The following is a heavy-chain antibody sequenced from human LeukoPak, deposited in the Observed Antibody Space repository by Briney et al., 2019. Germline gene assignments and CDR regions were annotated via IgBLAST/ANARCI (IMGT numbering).Heavy chain of an antibody. Sequence: SETLSLTCTVSGGSISSYYWSWIRQPPGKGLEWLGYIYSSGSTNNNPSLKSRVTISADTSKNQFSLKLRSVTAADTAVYYCAREGVDYYDSSGYAYWGQGILVTVSS. CDR2: IYSSGST. D-gene: IGHD3-22*01. V-gene: IGHV4-59*01. CDR1: GGSISSYY. CDR3: AREGVDYYDSSGYAY. J-gene: IGHJ4*02.